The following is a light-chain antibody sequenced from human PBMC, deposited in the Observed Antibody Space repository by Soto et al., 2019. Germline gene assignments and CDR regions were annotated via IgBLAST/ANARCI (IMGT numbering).Light chain of an antibody. Sequence: EIVLTQSPATLSLSPGERATLSCRASQSVSSYLAWYQQKPGQAPRLLIYDASNRATGIPARFSGSGSGTDFTLTISGLEPEDFAVYYCQQRSNWPFFGPGTKVDIK. CDR1: QSVSSY. J-gene: IGKJ3*01. CDR2: DAS. V-gene: IGKV3-11*01. CDR3: QQRSNWPF.